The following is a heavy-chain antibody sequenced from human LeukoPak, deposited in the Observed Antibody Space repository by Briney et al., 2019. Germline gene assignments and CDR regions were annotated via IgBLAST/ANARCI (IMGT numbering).Heavy chain of an antibody. V-gene: IGHV3-7*02. Sequence: GGSLRLSCAASGFTFSRYWMSWVRQAPGKGLEWVANIKEDGTVKYYVESVKGRFTISRDNAKNSLYLQMSSLRAEDTAVYYCAASITMFDYWGQGTLVTVSS. J-gene: IGHJ4*02. CDR1: GFTFSRYW. CDR2: IKEDGTVK. CDR3: AASITMFDY. D-gene: IGHD3-10*01.